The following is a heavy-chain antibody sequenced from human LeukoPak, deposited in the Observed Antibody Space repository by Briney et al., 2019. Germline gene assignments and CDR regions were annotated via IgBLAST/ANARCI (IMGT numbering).Heavy chain of an antibody. V-gene: IGHV3-30*03. CDR3: ATVIPAAIMEDPAY. CDR2: ISYDGSYT. J-gene: IGHJ4*02. CDR1: RFTFSTYG. D-gene: IGHD2-2*01. Sequence: PGRSLRLSCAASRFTFSTYGMHWVRQAPGKGLEWVAVISYDGSYTNYADSVKGRFTISRDNSKNTLYLQMNSLRVEDTAVYYCATVIPAAIMEDPAYWGQGTLVTVSS.